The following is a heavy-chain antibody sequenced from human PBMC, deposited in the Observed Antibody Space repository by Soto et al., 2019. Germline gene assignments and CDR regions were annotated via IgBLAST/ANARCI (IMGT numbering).Heavy chain of an antibody. CDR2: INSNSRGT. Sequence: QVQLVQSGAEVKKPGASVKVSCKASGYTFTDYFIHWVRQAPGQGFEWMGWINSNSRGTNYAQKFQGRVTMTRDTSNSTAYMELRGLTSDDTAVYYCARVTLKAGNWFDPWGQGTLVTVSS. V-gene: IGHV1-2*02. J-gene: IGHJ5*02. CDR1: GYTFTDYF. CDR3: ARVTLKAGNWFDP.